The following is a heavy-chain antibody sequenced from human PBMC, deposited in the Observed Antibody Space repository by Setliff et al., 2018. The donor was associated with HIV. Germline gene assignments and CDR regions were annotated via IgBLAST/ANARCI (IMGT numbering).Heavy chain of an antibody. D-gene: IGHD3-10*01. V-gene: IGHV1-8*01. CDR1: GHTFTNYD. J-gene: IGHJ6*02. CDR2: MNPNSGVS. Sequence: GASVKVSCKPPGHTFTNYDIHWMRRAPGQGLEWMGWMNPNSGVSGYALKFHDRVTMTRDTSTTTLYMELSSLTSEDTAVYYCARGKGVGGVIITGGLDVWGQGTTVTVSS. CDR3: ARGKGVGGVIITGGLDV.